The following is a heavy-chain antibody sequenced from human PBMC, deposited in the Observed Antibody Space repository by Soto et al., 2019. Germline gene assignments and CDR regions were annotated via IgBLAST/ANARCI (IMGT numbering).Heavy chain of an antibody. CDR3: AIWLGYCISANCRTWYAP. J-gene: IGHJ5*02. V-gene: IGHV5-51*01. Sequence: GASQPISCKHSGYSSINSWVTWVRQMPGKGLEWMGSVYLGDSDSRYSPSFQGQVTISADKSTRTASLQWNTLKASATPMYYFAIWLGYCISANCRTWYAPWGKGSLVTVSS. D-gene: IGHD2-2*01. CDR1: GYSSINSW. CDR2: VYLGDSDS.